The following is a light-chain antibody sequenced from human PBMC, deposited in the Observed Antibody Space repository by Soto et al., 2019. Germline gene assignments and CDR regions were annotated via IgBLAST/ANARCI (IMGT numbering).Light chain of an antibody. J-gene: IGKJ2*01. Sequence: DIQVTQSPSSLSASVGDRVTVTCWTSQSVNSYLNWYQQKPGRAPKLLIYASTNLQSGVPTRFSGSGFGTYFSLTISSLQPEDFATYYCQQSYSSLYTFGQGTKLEIK. CDR3: QQSYSSLYT. CDR2: AST. V-gene: IGKV1-39*01. CDR1: QSVNSY.